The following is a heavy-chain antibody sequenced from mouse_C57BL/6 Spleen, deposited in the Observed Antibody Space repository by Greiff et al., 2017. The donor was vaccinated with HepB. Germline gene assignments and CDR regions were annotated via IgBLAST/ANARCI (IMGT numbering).Heavy chain of an antibody. J-gene: IGHJ4*01. V-gene: IGHV1-64*01. CDR1: GYTFTSYW. CDR2: IHPNSGST. CDR3: ARCYGYENAMDY. Sequence: QVQLQQPGAELVKPGASVKLSCKASGYTFTSYWMHWVKQRPGQGLEWIGMIHPNSGSTNYNEKFKSKATLTVDKSSSTAYMQLSSLTSEDSAVYYCARCYGYENAMDYWGQGTSVTVSS. D-gene: IGHD2-2*01.